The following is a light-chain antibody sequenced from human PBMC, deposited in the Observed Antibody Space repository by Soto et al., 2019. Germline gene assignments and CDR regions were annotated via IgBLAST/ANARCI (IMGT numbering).Light chain of an antibody. CDR2: GAS. CDR1: QSINNY. V-gene: IGKV1-39*01. CDR3: QQSSSSSPT. Sequence: DIQLTQSPSSLSASVGDRVTITCRARQSINNYLNWYQQKPGKAPKLLIYGASILQDGVPSRFSGSGFGTDFILTTSRLQPEDFAIYYCQQSSSSSPTFGGGTKVEIK. J-gene: IGKJ4*01.